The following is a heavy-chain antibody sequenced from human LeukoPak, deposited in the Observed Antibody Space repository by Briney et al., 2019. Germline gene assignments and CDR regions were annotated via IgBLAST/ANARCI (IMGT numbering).Heavy chain of an antibody. CDR1: GGTFSNYA. CDR2: IIPLFGLV. CDR3: AREAEETYYYYGMDV. V-gene: IGHV1-69*04. J-gene: IGHJ6*02. Sequence: GASVKVSCKASGGTFSNYAISWVRQAPGQGLEWMGRIIPLFGLVNYAQKFQGRVTITADKSTSTAYMELSSLRSEDTAVYYCAREAEETYYYYGMDVWGQGTTVTVSS.